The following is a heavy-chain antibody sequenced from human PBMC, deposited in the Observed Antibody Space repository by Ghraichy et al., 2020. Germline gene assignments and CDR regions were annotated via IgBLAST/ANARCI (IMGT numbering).Heavy chain of an antibody. V-gene: IGHV4-34*01. Sequence: SETLSLTCAVYGGSFSGYYWSWIRQPPGKGLEWIGEINHSGSTNYNPSLKSRVTITVDTSKNQFSLKLSSVTAADTAVYYCARGKASGSYGMDVWGQGTTVTVSS. CDR3: ARGKASGSYGMDV. J-gene: IGHJ6*02. CDR1: GGSFSGYY. CDR2: INHSGST. D-gene: IGHD1-26*01.